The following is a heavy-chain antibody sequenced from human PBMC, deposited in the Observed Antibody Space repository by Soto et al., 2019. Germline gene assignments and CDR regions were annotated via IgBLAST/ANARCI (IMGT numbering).Heavy chain of an antibody. CDR3: ARDIRYCSSTSCYPVAYYYYGMDV. D-gene: IGHD2-2*01. V-gene: IGHV1-69*01. CDR1: RGTFSSYA. J-gene: IGHJ6*02. CDR2: IIPIFGTA. Sequence: GACVPVSCMSSRGTFSSYAISWVRQATGQGLEWMGGIIPIFGTANYAQKFQGRVTITADESTSTAYMELSSLRAEDTAAYYCARDIRYCSSTSCYPVAYYYYGMDVWGQGTTVTRSS.